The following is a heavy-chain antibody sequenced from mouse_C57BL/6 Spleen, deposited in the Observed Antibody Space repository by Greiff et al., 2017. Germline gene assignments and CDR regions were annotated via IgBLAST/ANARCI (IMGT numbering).Heavy chain of an antibody. V-gene: IGHV1-82*01. D-gene: IGHD1-1*01. J-gene: IGHJ3*01. CDR2: IYPGDGDT. Sequence: VQLQESGPELVKPGASVKISCKASGYAFSSSWMNWVKQRPGTGLEWIGRIYPGDGDTNYNGKFKGKATLTADKSSSTAYMQLSSLTSEDSAVYFCARGFSTTPSFAYWGQGTLVTVSA. CDR1: GYAFSSSW. CDR3: ARGFSTTPSFAY.